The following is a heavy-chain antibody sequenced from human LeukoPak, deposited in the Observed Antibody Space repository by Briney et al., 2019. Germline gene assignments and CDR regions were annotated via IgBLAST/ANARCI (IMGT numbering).Heavy chain of an antibody. CDR2: IKQDGSEK. CDR3: ARERTTIVSGTTIGAY. CDR1: GFTFSSYW. J-gene: IGHJ4*02. Sequence: GGSLRLSCAASGFTFSSYWMSWVRQAPGKGLEWVANIKQDGSEKYYVDSVKGRFTISRDNAKNSLYLQMNSLRADDTALYYCARERTTIVSGTTIGAYWGQGTLVTVSS. D-gene: IGHD2/OR15-2a*01. V-gene: IGHV3-7*01.